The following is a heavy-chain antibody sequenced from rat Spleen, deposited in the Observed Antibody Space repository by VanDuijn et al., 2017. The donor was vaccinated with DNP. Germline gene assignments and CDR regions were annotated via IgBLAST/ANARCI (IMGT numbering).Heavy chain of an antibody. Sequence: EVQLQESGPGLVKPSQSLSLTCSVTGYSITSSYRWNWIRKFPGNKLEWMGYINSAGSTNYNPSLKSRISITRDTSKNQFFLQVNSVTTEDTATYYCARWGELHYFDYWGQGVMVTVSS. CDR3: ARWGELHYFDY. V-gene: IGHV3-3*01. CDR1: GYSITSSYR. D-gene: IGHD5-1*01. CDR2: INSAGST. J-gene: IGHJ2*01.